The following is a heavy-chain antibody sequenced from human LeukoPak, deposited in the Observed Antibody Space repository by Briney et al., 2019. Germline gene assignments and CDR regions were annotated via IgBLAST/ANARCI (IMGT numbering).Heavy chain of an antibody. V-gene: IGHV1-69*01. Sequence: SVKVSCKASGGNFSSYAISWVRQAPGQGLEWMGGIIPIFGTANYAQKFQGRVTITADESTSTAYMELSSLRSEDTAVYYCARAFRDPGYFDLWGRGTLVTVSS. CDR1: GGNFSSYA. CDR2: IIPIFGTA. J-gene: IGHJ2*01. D-gene: IGHD3-10*01. CDR3: ARAFRDPGYFDL.